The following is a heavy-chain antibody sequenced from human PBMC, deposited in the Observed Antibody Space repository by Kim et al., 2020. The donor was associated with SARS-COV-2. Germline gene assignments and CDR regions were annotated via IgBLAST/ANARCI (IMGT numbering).Heavy chain of an antibody. Sequence: SQKFQGRVTITRDTSASTAYMELSSLRSEDTAVYYCARGSSSPYYYGMDVWGQGTTVTVSS. D-gene: IGHD6-13*01. V-gene: IGHV1-3*01. CDR3: ARGSSSPYYYGMDV. J-gene: IGHJ6*02.